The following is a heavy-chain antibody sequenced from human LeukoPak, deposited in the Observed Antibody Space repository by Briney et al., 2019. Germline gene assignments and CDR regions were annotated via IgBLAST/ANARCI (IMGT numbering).Heavy chain of an antibody. CDR3: ASLYSGSYLGYFDY. CDR1: GRSISSSNYY. CDR2: ISYSGNT. Sequence: PSETLSLTCTVCGRSISSSNYYCGWIRQPPGKGLEWIGSISYSGNTYYNPSLKSRVTISVDPSKNQFSLKLTSVTAADTAVYYCASLYSGSYLGYFDYWGQGTLVSVSS. J-gene: IGHJ4*02. D-gene: IGHD1-26*01. V-gene: IGHV4-39*01.